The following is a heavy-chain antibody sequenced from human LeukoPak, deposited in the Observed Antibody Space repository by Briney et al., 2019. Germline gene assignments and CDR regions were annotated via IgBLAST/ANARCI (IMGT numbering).Heavy chain of an antibody. D-gene: IGHD6-19*01. Sequence: ASVKVSCKASGYTFRGYYMHWVRQAPAQGLEWMGWINPNSGGTNDAQKFQGRVTMTRDTSISTAYMELSRLRSDDTAVYYCARDHYSSGWYFNYWGQGTLVTVSS. V-gene: IGHV1-2*02. CDR1: GYTFRGYY. CDR2: INPNSGGT. J-gene: IGHJ4*02. CDR3: ARDHYSSGWYFNY.